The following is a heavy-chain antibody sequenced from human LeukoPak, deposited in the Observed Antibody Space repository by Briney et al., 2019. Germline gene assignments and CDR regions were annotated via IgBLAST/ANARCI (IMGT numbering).Heavy chain of an antibody. CDR3: AKDRAVAAATHFDY. V-gene: IGHV3-23*01. J-gene: IGHJ4*02. Sequence: PGGSLRLSCAASGFTFSSYAMTWVRQAPGKGLEWVSTINNSGGSTYYADSVKGRFTISRDNSKNTLYLQMNSLRAEDTAVYYCAKDRAVAAATHFDYWGQGALVTVSS. D-gene: IGHD6-19*01. CDR2: INNSGGST. CDR1: GFTFSSYA.